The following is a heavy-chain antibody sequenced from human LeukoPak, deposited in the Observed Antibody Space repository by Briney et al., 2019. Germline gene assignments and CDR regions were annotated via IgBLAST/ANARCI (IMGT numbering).Heavy chain of an antibody. CDR3: VRATGSSWRHFVY. J-gene: IGHJ4*02. CDR1: GFTFTGLD. D-gene: IGHD6-13*01. Sequence: GGSLRPSCAASGFTFTGLDTGWGRQAPGKGLEWVGRGRDKANSYTTDYAASVKGRFTISRDDSKNSLYLQMNSLKTEDTAVYYCVRATGSSWRHFVYGGQGTLVTVSS. CDR2: GRDKANSYTT. V-gene: IGHV3-72*01.